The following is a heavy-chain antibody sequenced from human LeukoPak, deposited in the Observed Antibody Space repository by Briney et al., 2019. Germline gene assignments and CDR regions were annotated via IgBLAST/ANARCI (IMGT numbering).Heavy chain of an antibody. D-gene: IGHD3-9*01. J-gene: IGHJ4*02. CDR3: ARDGAGMTGTGLDY. CDR2: IHYTGNT. CDR1: NGSINFVSYY. V-gene: IGHV4-61*01. Sequence: SETLSLTCTVSNGSINFVSYYWSWIRQPPGKGLEWLGYIHYTGNTIYNPSLKSRVTVSMDTAKNQFSLKVSSVTAADTAVYYCARDGAGMTGTGLDYWGQGILATVSS.